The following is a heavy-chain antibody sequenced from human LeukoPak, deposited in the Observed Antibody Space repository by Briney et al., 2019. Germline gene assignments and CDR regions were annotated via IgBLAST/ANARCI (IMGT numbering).Heavy chain of an antibody. V-gene: IGHV3-20*04. CDR1: GFTFDDYG. Sequence: GGSLRLSCAASGFTFDDYGMSWVRQAPGKGLEWVSGINWNGGSTGYADSVKGRFTISRDNAKNSLYLQMNSLRAEDTALYYCARDSDYYGSGSYYIPNWFDPWGQGTLVTVSS. J-gene: IGHJ5*02. D-gene: IGHD3-10*01. CDR2: INWNGGST. CDR3: ARDSDYYGSGSYYIPNWFDP.